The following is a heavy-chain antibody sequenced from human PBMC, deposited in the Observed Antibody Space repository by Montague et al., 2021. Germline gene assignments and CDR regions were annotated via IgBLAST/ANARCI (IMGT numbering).Heavy chain of an antibody. CDR2: LYYSGNS. CDR1: GASITSNIYY. D-gene: IGHD6-13*01. J-gene: IGHJ5*02. V-gene: IGHV4-39*07. Sequence: SETLSLTCTVSGASITSNIYYWGCIRQSPGKGLEWIGSLYYSGNSFYQPSLKSRITMAVDTSKNQFSLKLSSVTAADTAIYYCARVFSSWYVGWFDPWGQGTLVTVSS. CDR3: ARVFSSWYVGWFDP.